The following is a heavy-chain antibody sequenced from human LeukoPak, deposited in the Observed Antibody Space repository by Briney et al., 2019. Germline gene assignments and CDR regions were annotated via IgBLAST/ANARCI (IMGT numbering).Heavy chain of an antibody. CDR1: GFTFSSYS. D-gene: IGHD3-3*01. V-gene: IGHV3-21*01. CDR3: ARDHGDYDFWSGYSDFDY. Sequence: GGSLRLSCAASGFTFSSYSMNWVRQAPGKGLEWVSSISSSSSYIYYADSVKGRFTISRDNAKNSLYLQMNSLRAEDTAVYYCARDHGDYDFWSGYSDFDYWGQGTLVTVSS. CDR2: ISSSSSYI. J-gene: IGHJ4*02.